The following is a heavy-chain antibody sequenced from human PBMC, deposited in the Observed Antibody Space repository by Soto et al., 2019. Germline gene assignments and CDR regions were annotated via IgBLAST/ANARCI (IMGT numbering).Heavy chain of an antibody. V-gene: IGHV4-39*01. J-gene: IGHJ5*02. CDR1: GGSIGGSNYF. CDR3: AGHYFDSSGYLNWFDP. D-gene: IGHD3-22*01. CDR2: IYSSGST. Sequence: PSETLSLTCTVSGGSIGGSNYFWGWIRQSPGTGLEWRGTIYSSGSTYYNPSLKSRITMTLDTSKNQFSLNLGSVTAADTAVYYCAGHYFDSSGYLNWFDPWGQGTLVTVSS.